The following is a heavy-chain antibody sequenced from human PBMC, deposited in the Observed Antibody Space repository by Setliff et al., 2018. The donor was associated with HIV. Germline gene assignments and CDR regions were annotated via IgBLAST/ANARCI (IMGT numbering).Heavy chain of an antibody. V-gene: IGHV4-31*03. D-gene: IGHD5-18*01. CDR2: IDYSGSA. J-gene: IGHJ4*01. Sequence: LSLTCTVSSGSISSGTYYWSWIRQYPGKGLEWIGYIDYSGSAFYNPSLKSRITISRDTSKNQFSLKMNSVTAAGTAVYYCAREGKTALVTKYFDYWGHGKLVTSPQ. CDR1: SGSISSGTYY. CDR3: AREGKTALVTKYFDY.